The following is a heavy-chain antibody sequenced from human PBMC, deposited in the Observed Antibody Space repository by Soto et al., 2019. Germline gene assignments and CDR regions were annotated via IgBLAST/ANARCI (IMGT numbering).Heavy chain of an antibody. CDR1: GGTFSSYT. CDR2: IIPILGIA. CDR3: ARGGYSYGYGGGWFDP. V-gene: IGHV1-69*02. D-gene: IGHD5-18*01. Sequence: QVQLVQSGAEVKKPGSSVKVSCKASGGTFSSYTISWVRQAPGQGLEWMGRIIPILGIANYAQKFQGRATITADKSTSTAYMELSSLRSEDTAVYYCARGGYSYGYGGGWFDPWGQGTLVTVSS. J-gene: IGHJ5*02.